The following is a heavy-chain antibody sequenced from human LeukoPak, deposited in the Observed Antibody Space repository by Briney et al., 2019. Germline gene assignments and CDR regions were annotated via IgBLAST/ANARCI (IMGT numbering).Heavy chain of an antibody. V-gene: IGHV3-23*01. Sequence: TGGSLRLSCAASGFTFSSYEMNWVRQAPGKGLEWVSAISGSGGSTYYADSVKGRFTISRDNSKNTLYPQMNSLRAEDTAVYYCAKGHVLYFDYWGQGTLVTVSS. CDR1: GFTFSSYE. CDR2: ISGSGGST. D-gene: IGHD2-8*01. CDR3: AKGHVLYFDY. J-gene: IGHJ4*02.